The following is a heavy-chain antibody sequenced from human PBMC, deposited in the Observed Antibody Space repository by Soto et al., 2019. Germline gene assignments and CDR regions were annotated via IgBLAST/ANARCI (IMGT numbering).Heavy chain of an antibody. CDR2: IYYSGST. V-gene: IGHV4-59*01. J-gene: IGHJ6*02. D-gene: IGHD3-10*01. Sequence: SETLSLTCTVSGGSISIYYWSWIRQPPGKGLEWIGYIYYSGSTNYNPSLKSRVTISVDTSKNQFSLKLSSVTAADTAVYYCARXSPGSGGVGDYYYGMDVWGQGTTVTVSS. CDR1: GGSISIYY. CDR3: ARXSPGSGGVGDYYYGMDV.